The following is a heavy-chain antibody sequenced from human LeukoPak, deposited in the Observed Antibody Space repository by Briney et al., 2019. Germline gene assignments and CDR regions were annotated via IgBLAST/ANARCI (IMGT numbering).Heavy chain of an antibody. D-gene: IGHD7-27*01. V-gene: IGHV4-59*01. J-gene: IGHJ4*02. Sequence: SETLSLTCTVSDGSISSYYWSWIRQPPGKGLEWIGYIYYSGSTNYNPSLKSRVTISVDTSKNQFSLKLSYVTAADTAVYFCARESSWGNFDYWGQGTLVTVSS. CDR1: DGSISSYY. CDR3: ARESSWGNFDY. CDR2: IYYSGST.